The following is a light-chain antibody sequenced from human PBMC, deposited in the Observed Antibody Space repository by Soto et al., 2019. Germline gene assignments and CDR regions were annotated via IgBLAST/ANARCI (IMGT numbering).Light chain of an antibody. J-gene: IGKJ2*01. Sequence: DIQMTQSPSSLSASVGDRVTITCRASQTLKSYLNWYQHKPGKAPNLLIHDATTLHTGVPSRFSGSGSGTDFTLTISSLQPEDFATYFCQQSYTTPVYSFGQGTKVDNK. V-gene: IGKV1-39*01. CDR3: QQSYTTPVYS. CDR1: QTLKSY. CDR2: DAT.